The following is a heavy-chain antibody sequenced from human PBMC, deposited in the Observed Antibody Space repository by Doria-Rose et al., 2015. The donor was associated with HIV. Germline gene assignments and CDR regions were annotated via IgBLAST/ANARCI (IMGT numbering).Heavy chain of an antibody. CDR3: AKAPIIGPKYYFYMDV. CDR1: GFSFASYA. D-gene: IGHD3-3*01. CDR2: ISRDSGAK. V-gene: IGHV3-9*01. J-gene: IGHJ6*03. Sequence: VQLVQSGGGLVQPGKSLRLSCVGSGFSFASYAMHWVRLAPGKGLEWVAGISRDSGAKGNADSVEGRFTISRDNAKKSVYLEMRSLRPEDTAFYYCAKAPIIGPKYYFYMDVWGKGTSVTVSS.